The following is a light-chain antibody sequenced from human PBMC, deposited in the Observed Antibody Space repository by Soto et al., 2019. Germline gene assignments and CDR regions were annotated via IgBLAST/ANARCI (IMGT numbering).Light chain of an antibody. CDR3: SSYPSSSTVI. CDR2: XVS. Sequence: QSALTQPASVSGSPGXSXXISGXGSSSDVGGYNYVSWYQQHSGKAPKLMIXXVSSRPSGVSDRFSGSKSGNTASLTISGLQAENEAEYYCSSYPSSSTVIFGGGTKLTVL. J-gene: IGLJ2*01. V-gene: IGLV2-14*03. CDR1: SSDVGGYNY.